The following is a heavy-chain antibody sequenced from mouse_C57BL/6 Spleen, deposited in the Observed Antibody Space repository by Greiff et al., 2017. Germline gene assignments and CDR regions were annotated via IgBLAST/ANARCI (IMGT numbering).Heavy chain of an antibody. CDR3: ARSGDPYGSSPWFAY. J-gene: IGHJ3*01. V-gene: IGHV1-54*01. D-gene: IGHD1-1*01. CDR1: GYAFTNYL. CDR2: INPGSGGT. Sequence: VQLQQSGAELVRPGTSVKVSCKASGYAFTNYLIEWVKQRPGQGLEWIGVINPGSGGTNYNEKFKGKATLTADKSSSTAYMQLSSLTSEDSAVYFCARSGDPYGSSPWFAYWGQGTLVTVSA.